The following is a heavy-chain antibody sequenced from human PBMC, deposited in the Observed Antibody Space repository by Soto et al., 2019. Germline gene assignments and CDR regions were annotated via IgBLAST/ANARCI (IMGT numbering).Heavy chain of an antibody. CDR2: IYSSGRT. CDR1: GGSISNYY. CDR3: ARHPTVTEYYFDY. J-gene: IGHJ4*02. V-gene: IGHV4-59*08. Sequence: QVQLQESGPGLVKPSETLSLTCTVSGGSISNYYWSWIRQPPGKGLEWIGYIYSSGRTNYNPSLQSRVTISVDTSKNQFSLKLSSVTAAGTAVYYCARHPTVTEYYFDYWGQGTLVTVSS. D-gene: IGHD4-17*01.